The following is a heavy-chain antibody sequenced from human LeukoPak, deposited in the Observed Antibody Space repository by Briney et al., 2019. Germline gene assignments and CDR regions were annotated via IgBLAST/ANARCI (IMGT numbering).Heavy chain of an antibody. J-gene: IGHJ4*02. CDR2: IIPIFGTA. CDR3: ARDSGLGYSSSLGDY. CDR1: GGTFSTYV. V-gene: IGHV1-69*05. D-gene: IGHD6-13*01. Sequence: GSSEKVSCKGSGGTFSTYVISWGRQAPGQRLGCVGGIIPIFGTANYAQKFQGRVTITTDESTSTAYMELSSLRSEDTAVYYCARDSGLGYSSSLGDYWGQGTLVTVSS.